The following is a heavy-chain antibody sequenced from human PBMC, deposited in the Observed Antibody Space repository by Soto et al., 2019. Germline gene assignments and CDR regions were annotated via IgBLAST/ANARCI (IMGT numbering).Heavy chain of an antibody. V-gene: IGHV3-30-3*01. D-gene: IGHD2-15*01. Sequence: QVQLVESGGGVVQPGSSLRLSCAASGFTFSTYAMDWVRQAPGKGLEWVGVITSNGGNARYADSAKGRFTISRDNAHNTLFLQMDSLRPEDTALYFCARDTVGGSWFPLGFWGQGTLVTVSS. CDR2: ITSNGGNA. CDR1: GFTFSTYA. J-gene: IGHJ4*02. CDR3: ARDTVGGSWFPLGF.